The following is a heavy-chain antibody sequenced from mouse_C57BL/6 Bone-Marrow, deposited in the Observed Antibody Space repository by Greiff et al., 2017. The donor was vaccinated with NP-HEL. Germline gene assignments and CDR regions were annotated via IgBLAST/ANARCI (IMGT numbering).Heavy chain of an antibody. CDR3: TRGAGTLFAD. Sequence: EVQLQESGTVLARPGASVKMSCKTSGYTFTSYWMHWVKQRPGQGLEWIGAIYPGNSDTSYKQKFKGKATLTAGKSASTVYMELSSLSNEDSAVYYCTRGAGTLFADWGKGTLVTVSA. CDR2: IYPGNSDT. J-gene: IGHJ3*01. CDR1: GYTFTSYW. V-gene: IGHV1-5*01.